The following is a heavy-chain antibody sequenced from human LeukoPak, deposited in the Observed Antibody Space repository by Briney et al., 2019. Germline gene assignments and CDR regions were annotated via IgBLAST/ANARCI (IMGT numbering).Heavy chain of an antibody. Sequence: PWETLSLTCTVSGGSISSYYWSWIRQPAGKGLEWIGRIYTSGSSNYNPSLKSRVTMSVDTSKNQFSLKLSSVTAADTAVYYCARDVKEAGGYYPRGAFDIWGQGTMVTGSS. D-gene: IGHD3-22*01. CDR3: ARDVKEAGGYYPRGAFDI. J-gene: IGHJ3*02. CDR2: IYTSGSS. V-gene: IGHV4-4*07. CDR1: GGSISSYY.